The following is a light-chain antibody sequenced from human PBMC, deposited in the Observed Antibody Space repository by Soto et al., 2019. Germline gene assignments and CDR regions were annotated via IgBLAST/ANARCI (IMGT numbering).Light chain of an antibody. CDR2: GVS. CDR1: RTVSANY. V-gene: IGKV3-20*01. J-gene: IGKJ4*01. Sequence: EIVLTQSPGTLSLSPGERASLSCRASRTVSANYLAWYQQKPGQAPRLLIYGVSSRAAGVPDRFSASGSGTDFTLTISRLEPDDFAVYYCQQSDSSPLLTFGGGSRVEIK. CDR3: QQSDSSPLLT.